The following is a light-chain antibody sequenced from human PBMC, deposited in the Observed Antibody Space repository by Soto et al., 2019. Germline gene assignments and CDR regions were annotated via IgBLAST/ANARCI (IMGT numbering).Light chain of an antibody. J-gene: IGKJ4*01. CDR3: QKLNSYPLT. CDR1: QGISSY. V-gene: IGKV1-9*01. CDR2: AAS. Sequence: IQLTQSPSSLSASVGYIVTITCRSSQGISSYLAWYQQKPGKAPKLLIYAASTLQTGVPSRFSGSGSGTDFTLTISSLQPEDFAPYYCQKLNSYPLTFGGGTRWIS.